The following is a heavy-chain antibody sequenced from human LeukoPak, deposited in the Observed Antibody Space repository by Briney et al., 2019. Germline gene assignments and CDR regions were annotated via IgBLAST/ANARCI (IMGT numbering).Heavy chain of an antibody. CDR1: GFTFNSYG. CDR2: ISYDGSNK. D-gene: IGHD3-22*01. V-gene: IGHV3-30*03. Sequence: GGSLRLSCAASGFTFNSYGMHWVRQAPGKGLEWVAVISYDGSNKYYADSVKGRFTISRDNSKSTLYLQMSSLRAEDTAVYYCARGPGSSGGAYVGDYWGHGTLVTVSS. CDR3: ARGPGSSGGAYVGDY. J-gene: IGHJ4*01.